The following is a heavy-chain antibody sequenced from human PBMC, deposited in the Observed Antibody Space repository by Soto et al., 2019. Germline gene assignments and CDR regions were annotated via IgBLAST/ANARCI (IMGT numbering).Heavy chain of an antibody. CDR3: SRDLVGYDAFDI. D-gene: IGHD2-15*01. V-gene: IGHV1-2*02. J-gene: IGHJ3*02. Sequence: QVQLVQSGAEVKKPGASVKVSCEASGYTFTDYYIHWVRQAPGQGLEWMGRINCDSGGTTYAQKFQGXXTMTRDTSINTVYLELSRLTSNDTAIYYCSRDLVGYDAFDIWGQGTMVAVSS. CDR2: INCDSGGT. CDR1: GYTFTDYY.